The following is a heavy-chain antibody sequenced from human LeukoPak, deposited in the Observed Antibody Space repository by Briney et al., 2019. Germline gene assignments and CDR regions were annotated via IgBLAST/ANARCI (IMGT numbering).Heavy chain of an antibody. CDR2: ISGSGGAT. Sequence: GGSLRLSCAASGFTFSSYAMTWVRQAPGKGLEWVSGISGSGGATYYADSVQGRFTISRDNSRNILYLQMNSLRDEDTALYYCAKDRIGVLPDAFDIWGQGTMVTVSS. J-gene: IGHJ3*02. CDR1: GFTFSSYA. D-gene: IGHD3-3*01. CDR3: AKDRIGVLPDAFDI. V-gene: IGHV3-23*01.